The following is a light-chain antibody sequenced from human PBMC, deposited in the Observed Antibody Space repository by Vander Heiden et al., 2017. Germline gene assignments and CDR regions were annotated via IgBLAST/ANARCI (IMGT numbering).Light chain of an antibody. J-gene: IGKJ2*01. V-gene: IGKV4-1*01. CDR1: QSILYSSNNENF. Sequence: DLVMTHPPDSLAVSLGERATINCRSSQSILYSSNNENFLAWYQQKPRPPPKLLIYWATTRESVVPDRFSGSGSGTDFTLTSSSLQAEDVAIYYCQQYYDTPYTFGQGTKLEIK. CDR2: WAT. CDR3: QQYYDTPYT.